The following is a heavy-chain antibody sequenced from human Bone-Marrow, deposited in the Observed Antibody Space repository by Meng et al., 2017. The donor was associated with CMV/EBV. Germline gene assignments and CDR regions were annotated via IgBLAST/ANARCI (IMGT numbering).Heavy chain of an antibody. D-gene: IGHD3-10*01. V-gene: IGHV4-30-4*02. CDR1: GDSIRSRDYY. Sequence: SDTRSLTCNVSGDSIRSRDYYWSWIRQSPGKGLEWIGYIHYSGSTYYNPSLKSRASISADTSKDQFSLKLNSVTAADTAVYYSARGGVWFGELAYWGQGAPVTVSS. CDR2: IHYSGST. CDR3: ARGGVWFGELAY. J-gene: IGHJ4*02.